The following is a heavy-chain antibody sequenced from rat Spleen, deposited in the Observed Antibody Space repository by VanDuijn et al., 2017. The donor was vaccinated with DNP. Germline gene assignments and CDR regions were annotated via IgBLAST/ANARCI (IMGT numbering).Heavy chain of an antibody. V-gene: IGHV2-6*01. Sequence: QVQLKESGPGLVQPSQTLSLTCTVSGFSLNDYSIHWVRQSPGEVLEWISAVSSGGGTYYNSALKSRLSISRDTSKSQVFLKMNSLQTEDTATYYCASTLVNYGTYGYYAMDAWGQGTSVTVSS. CDR1: GFSLNDYS. CDR2: VSSGGGT. J-gene: IGHJ4*01. D-gene: IGHD1-3*01. CDR3: ASTLVNYGTYGYYAMDA.